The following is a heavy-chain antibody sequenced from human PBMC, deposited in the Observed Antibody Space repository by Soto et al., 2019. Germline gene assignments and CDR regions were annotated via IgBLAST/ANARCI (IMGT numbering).Heavy chain of an antibody. CDR2: IYYSGST. V-gene: IGHV4-59*08. CDR1: GGSISSYY. J-gene: IGHJ6*03. Sequence: PSETLSLTCTVSGGSISSYYWSWIRQPPGKGLEWIGYIYYSGSTNYNPSLKSRVTISVDTSKNQFSPKLSSVTAADTAVYYCARTNGTTRRMDVWGKGTTVT. D-gene: IGHD1-7*01. CDR3: ARTNGTTRRMDV.